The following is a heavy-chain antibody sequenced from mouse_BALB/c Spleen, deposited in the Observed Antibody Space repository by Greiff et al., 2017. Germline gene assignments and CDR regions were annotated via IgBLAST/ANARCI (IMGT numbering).Heavy chain of an antibody. D-gene: IGHD3-2*01. V-gene: IGHV3-6*02. Sequence: EVKLQESGPGLVKPSQSLSLTCSVTGYSITSGYYWNWIRQFPGNKLEWMGYISYDGSNNYNPSLKNRISITRDTSKNQFFLKLNSVTTEDTATYYCARAIDSSGYEAYWGQGTLVTVSA. CDR2: ISYDGSN. J-gene: IGHJ3*01. CDR3: ARAIDSSGYEAY. CDR1: GYSITSGYY.